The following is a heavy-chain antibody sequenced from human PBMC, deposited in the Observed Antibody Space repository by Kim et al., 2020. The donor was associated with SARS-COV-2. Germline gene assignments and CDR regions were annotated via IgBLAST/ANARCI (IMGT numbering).Heavy chain of an antibody. Sequence: TPSPKSRVTISVDTSKNQFSLTGSSVTAADTAVYYCARVSGTRKAGWFDPWGQGTLVTVSS. V-gene: IGHV4-31*02. CDR3: ARVSGTRKAGWFDP. J-gene: IGHJ5*02. D-gene: IGHD1-7*01.